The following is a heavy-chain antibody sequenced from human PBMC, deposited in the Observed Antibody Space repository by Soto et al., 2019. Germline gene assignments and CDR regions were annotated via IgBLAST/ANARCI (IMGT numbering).Heavy chain of an antibody. CDR3: AKTPTGDGAHFDY. J-gene: IGHJ4*02. D-gene: IGHD7-27*01. CDR1: GFTFSSYA. Sequence: GGSLRLSCAASGFTFSSYAMSWVRQAPGKGLEWVSAISGSGGSTYYADSVKGRFTISRDNSKNTLYLQMNSLRAEDTTVYYCAKTPTGDGAHFDYWGQGTLVTVSS. CDR2: ISGSGGST. V-gene: IGHV3-23*01.